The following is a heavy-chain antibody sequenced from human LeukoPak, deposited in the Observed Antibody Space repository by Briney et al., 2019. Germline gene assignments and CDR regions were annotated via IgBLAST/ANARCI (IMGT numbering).Heavy chain of an antibody. CDR1: GGTFSNYA. CDR2: IVPIIGIT. CDR3: ARPQLSYYDSLMDV. D-gene: IGHD3-3*01. Sequence: SVKVSCKASGGTFSNYAISWVRQAPGQGPEWMGRIVPIIGITNYAQKFQGRVTITADRSTNTAYMELSSLRSEDTAVYYCARPQLSYYDSLMDVWGQGTTVIVSS. V-gene: IGHV1-69*04. J-gene: IGHJ6*02.